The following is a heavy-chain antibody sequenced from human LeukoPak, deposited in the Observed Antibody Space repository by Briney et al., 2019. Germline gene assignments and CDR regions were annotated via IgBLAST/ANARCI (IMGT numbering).Heavy chain of an antibody. D-gene: IGHD4-11*01. CDR2: LYSDGNT. V-gene: IGHV3-53*01. J-gene: IGHJ4*02. CDR1: GFTVITND. CDR3: AKDAQRGFDYSNSLEY. Sequence: PGGSLRLSCAASGFTVITNDMTWVRQAPGKGLEWVSVLYSDGNTKYADSVQGRFTISRDNSKNTLYLQMNSLRAEDTAVYYCAKDAQRGFDYSNSLEYWGQGTLVTVSS.